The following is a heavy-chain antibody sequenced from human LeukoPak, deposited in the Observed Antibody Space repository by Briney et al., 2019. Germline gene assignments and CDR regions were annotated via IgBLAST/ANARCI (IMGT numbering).Heavy chain of an antibody. CDR1: GYTFTSYG. V-gene: IGHV1-18*01. Sequence: ASVKVSCKASGYTFTSYGISWVRQAPGQGLEWMGWISAYNGNTNYAQKLQGRVTMTTDTSTSTAYMELRSLRSDDTAVYYCARAPLTQLAPNEFDYWGQGTLVTVSS. CDR3: ARAPLTQLAPNEFDY. D-gene: IGHD2-2*01. J-gene: IGHJ4*02. CDR2: ISAYNGNT.